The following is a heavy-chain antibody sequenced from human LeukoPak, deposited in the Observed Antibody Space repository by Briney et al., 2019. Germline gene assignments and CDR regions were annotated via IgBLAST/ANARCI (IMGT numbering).Heavy chain of an antibody. CDR1: GYPFTGYY. CDR3: ARLADCSSSSCRSFDY. Sequence: ASVKVSCKASGYPFTGYYLHWVRQAPGQGLEWMGWINPNSCFTNYAQKFQGRVTMTRDTSISTAYMELSRLRSDDTAVYYCARLADCSSSSCRSFDYWGQGTLVTVSS. D-gene: IGHD2-2*01. J-gene: IGHJ4*02. V-gene: IGHV1-2*02. CDR2: INPNSCFT.